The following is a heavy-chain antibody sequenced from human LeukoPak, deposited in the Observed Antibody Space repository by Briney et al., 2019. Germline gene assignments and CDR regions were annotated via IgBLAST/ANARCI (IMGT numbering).Heavy chain of an antibody. CDR2: INRSGST. CDR1: GGSFSGYY. CDR3: ARDENI. Sequence: SETLSLTCAVYGGSFSGYYWSWIRQPPGKGLEWIGEINRSGSTNYNPSLKSRVTISVDTSKNQFSLKLSSVTAADTAVYYCARDENIWGQGTLVTVSS. J-gene: IGHJ4*02. V-gene: IGHV4-34*01.